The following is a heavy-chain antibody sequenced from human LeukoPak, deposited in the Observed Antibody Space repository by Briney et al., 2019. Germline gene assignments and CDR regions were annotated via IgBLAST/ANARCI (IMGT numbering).Heavy chain of an antibody. CDR2: MNPNSGNT. CDR1: GYTFTSYD. CDR3: ARGRKWLSPGYYYYYMDV. J-gene: IGHJ6*03. D-gene: IGHD3-22*01. V-gene: IGHV1-8*01. Sequence: GASVKVSCKASGYTFTSYDINWVRQATGQGLEWMGWMNPNSGNTGYAQKFQGRVTMTRNTSIATAYMELSSLRSADTAVYYCARGRKWLSPGYYYYYMDVWGKGTTVTVSS.